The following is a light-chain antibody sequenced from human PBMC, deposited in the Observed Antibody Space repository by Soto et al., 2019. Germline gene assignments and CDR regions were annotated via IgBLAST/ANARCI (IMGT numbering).Light chain of an antibody. Sequence: QSVLTQPPSVSGTPGQRVTISCSGSSSNIGNNYAYWYQQIPGTAPRLLIYRNDQRPAGVPDRFSGSKSGTSASLAITGLRPEDEAEYYCAAWDDSLSGPVFGGGTKLTVL. CDR3: AAWDDSLSGPV. CDR1: SSNIGNNY. V-gene: IGLV1-47*01. J-gene: IGLJ2*01. CDR2: RND.